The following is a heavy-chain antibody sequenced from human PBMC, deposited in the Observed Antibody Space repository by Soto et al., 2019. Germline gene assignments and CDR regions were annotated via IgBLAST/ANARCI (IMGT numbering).Heavy chain of an antibody. V-gene: IGHV3-73*01. D-gene: IGHD3-10*01. Sequence: EVQLVQSGGGLVQPGESLQLSCAASGLSFSDSPIHWVRQASGKGLEWVGRIRSKDYNYATAYAASVKGRFAASRDDSKITAYLQMNSLKIEDKAVYYCIRGGVRTWRLDPWGQGTLVTVSS. CDR2: IRSKDYNYAT. CDR1: GLSFSDSP. CDR3: IRGGVRTWRLDP. J-gene: IGHJ5*02.